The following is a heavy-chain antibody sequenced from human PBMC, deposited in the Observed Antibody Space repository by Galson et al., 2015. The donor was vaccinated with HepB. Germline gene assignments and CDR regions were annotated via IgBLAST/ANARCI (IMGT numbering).Heavy chain of an antibody. CDR3: HDSNGYYSGPGNWFDP. V-gene: IGHV3-15*07. D-gene: IGHD3-22*01. J-gene: IGHJ5*02. Sequence: SLRLSCAASGFTFSNAWMNWVRQAPGKGLEWVGRIKSKTDGGTTDYAAPAKGRFTISRDGSKNTLYLQMNSLKTEDTAVYYCHDSNGYYSGPGNWFDPWGQGTLVTVSS. CDR2: IKSKTDGGTT. CDR1: GFTFSNAW.